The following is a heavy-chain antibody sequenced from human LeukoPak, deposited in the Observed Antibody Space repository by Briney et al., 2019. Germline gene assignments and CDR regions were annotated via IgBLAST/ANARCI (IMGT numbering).Heavy chain of an antibody. V-gene: IGHV3-30*02. J-gene: IGHJ3*02. Sequence: GGSLRLSCAASGFTFSSYGMHWVRQAPGKGLEWVAFIRYDGSNKYYADSVKGRFTISRDNSKNTLYLQMNSLRAEDTAVYYCAKDLRASTIFGVVHSPADAFDIWGQGTMVTVSS. CDR3: AKDLRASTIFGVVHSPADAFDI. CDR1: GFTFSSYG. D-gene: IGHD3-3*01. CDR2: IRYDGSNK.